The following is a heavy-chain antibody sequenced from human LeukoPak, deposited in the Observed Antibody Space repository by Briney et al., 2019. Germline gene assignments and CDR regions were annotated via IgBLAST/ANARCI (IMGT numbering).Heavy chain of an antibody. J-gene: IGHJ3*02. V-gene: IGHV3-21*01. CDR1: GFTFSSYS. Sequence: GGSLRLSCAASGFTFSSYSMNWVRQAPGKGLEWVSSISSSSSYIYYADSVKGRFTISRDNAKNSLYLQMNSLRAEDTAVYYCARDFMGVVVVPAAPGHHDAFDIWGQGTMVTVSS. CDR3: ARDFMGVVVVPAAPGHHDAFDI. D-gene: IGHD2-2*01. CDR2: ISSSSSYI.